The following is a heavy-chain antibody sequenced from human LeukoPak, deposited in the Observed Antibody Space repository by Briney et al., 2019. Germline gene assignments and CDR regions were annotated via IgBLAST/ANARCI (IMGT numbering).Heavy chain of an antibody. Sequence: ASVKVSCKASGYTFTSYGKRLQRQAPGQGHEWMGCISAYNGNTNYHQKLQGRVTMTPDTPTSTAYLALRRLRSADTAVYYCARGPWGTSKDYWPQGTLVTVSS. V-gene: IGHV1-18*01. CDR1: GYTFTSYG. CDR2: ISAYNGNT. D-gene: IGHD3-16*01. CDR3: ARGPWGTSKDY. J-gene: IGHJ4*02.